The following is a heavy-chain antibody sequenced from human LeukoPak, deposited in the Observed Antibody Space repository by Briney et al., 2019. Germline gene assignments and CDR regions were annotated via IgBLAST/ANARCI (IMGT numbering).Heavy chain of an antibody. J-gene: IGHJ4*02. V-gene: IGHV3-21*01. CDR3: VRGDRRDF. CDR2: ISASGGSK. D-gene: IGHD2-21*02. Sequence: GGSLRLSCAASRFTFKTNTVNWVRQAPGKGLEWLSSISASGGSKYYADSVRGRFIISRDNARESLYLQMNNLRAEDTAVYYCVRGDRRDFWGQGTLVTVSS. CDR1: RFTFKTNT.